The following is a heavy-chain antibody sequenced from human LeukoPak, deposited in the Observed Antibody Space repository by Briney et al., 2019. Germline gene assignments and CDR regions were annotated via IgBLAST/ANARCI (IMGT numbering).Heavy chain of an antibody. D-gene: IGHD2-2*01. CDR1: GYSISSGYY. CDR2: IYHSGST. V-gene: IGHV4-38-2*02. CDR3: ARVESPDCSSTSCYSDWFDP. J-gene: IGHJ5*02. Sequence: MPSETLSLTCTVSGYSISSGYYWGWIRQPPGKGLEWIGSIYHSGSTYYNPSLKSRVTISVDTSKNQFSLKLSSVTAADTAVYYCARVESPDCSSTSCYSDWFDPWGQGTLVTVSS.